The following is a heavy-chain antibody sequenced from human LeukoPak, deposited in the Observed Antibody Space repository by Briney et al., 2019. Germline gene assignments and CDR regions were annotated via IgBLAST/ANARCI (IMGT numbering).Heavy chain of an antibody. CDR2: ISGSGDKT. Sequence: GGSLRLSCAASGFTFSSDAMNWVRQRPGKGLEWVSVISGSGDKTYYADSVKGRFTISRDNSKNTLYLQMNRLRAEDTAVYFCAKDRSLNGGNSNGYFDYWGQGTLVTVSS. J-gene: IGHJ4*02. CDR1: GFTFSSDA. V-gene: IGHV3-23*01. CDR3: AKDRSLNGGNSNGYFDY. D-gene: IGHD4-23*01.